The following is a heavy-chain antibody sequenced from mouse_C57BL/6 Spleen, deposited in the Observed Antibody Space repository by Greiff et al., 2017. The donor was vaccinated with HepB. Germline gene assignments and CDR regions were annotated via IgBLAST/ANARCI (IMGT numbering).Heavy chain of an antibody. CDR2: ISSGGSYT. D-gene: IGHD2-2*01. V-gene: IGHV5-6*01. J-gene: IGHJ2*01. CDR1: GFTFSSYG. Sequence: EVQRVESGGDLVKPGGSLKLSCAASGFTFSSYGMSWVRQTPDKRLEWVATISSGGSYTYYPDSVKGRFTISRDNAKNTLYLQMSSLKSEDTAMYYCARKNWLRYYFDYWGQGTTLTVSS. CDR3: ARKNWLRYYFDY.